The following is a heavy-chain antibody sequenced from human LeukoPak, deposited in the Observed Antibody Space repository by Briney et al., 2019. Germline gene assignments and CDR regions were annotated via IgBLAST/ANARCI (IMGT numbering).Heavy chain of an antibody. CDR2: IIPIFGTA. Sequence: SVTVSCKASGGTFSSYAISWVRQAPGQGLEWMGGIIPIFGTANYAQKFQGRVTITADESTSTAYMELSSLRSEDTAVYYCARPKYYYDSSGYYFDYWGQGTLVTVSS. J-gene: IGHJ4*02. V-gene: IGHV1-69*13. CDR3: ARPKYYYDSSGYYFDY. D-gene: IGHD3-22*01. CDR1: GGTFSSYA.